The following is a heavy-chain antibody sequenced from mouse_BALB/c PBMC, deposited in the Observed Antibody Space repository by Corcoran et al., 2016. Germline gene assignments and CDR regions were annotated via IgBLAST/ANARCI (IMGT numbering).Heavy chain of an antibody. CDR1: GYTFTNYG. CDR2: INTYTGEP. J-gene: IGHJ4*01. D-gene: IGHD2-4*01. CDR3: AKSTMITTRAMDY. V-gene: IGHV9-3-1*01. Sequence: QIQLVQSGPELKKPGETVKISCKASGYTFTNYGMNWVKQAPGKGLKWMGWINTYTGEPTYADDFKGRFAFSLETSASTAYLQINNLKNEDTATYFCAKSTMITTRAMDYWGQGTSVTVSS.